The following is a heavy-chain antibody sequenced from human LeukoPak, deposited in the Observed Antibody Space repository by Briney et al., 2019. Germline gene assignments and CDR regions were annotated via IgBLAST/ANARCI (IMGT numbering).Heavy chain of an antibody. CDR2: IYYSGST. V-gene: IGHV4-39*07. Sequence: SETLSLTCTVSGGSISSSSYYWGWIRQPPGEGLEWIGSIYYSGSTYYNPSLKSRVTISVDTSKNQFSLKLSSVTAADTAVYYCARSLWFGPAVFDYWGQGTLVTVSS. CDR3: ARSLWFGPAVFDY. J-gene: IGHJ4*02. D-gene: IGHD3-10*01. CDR1: GGSISSSSYY.